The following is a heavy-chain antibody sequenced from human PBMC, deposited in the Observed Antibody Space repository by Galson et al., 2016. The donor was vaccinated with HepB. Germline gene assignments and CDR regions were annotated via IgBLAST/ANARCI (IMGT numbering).Heavy chain of an antibody. J-gene: IGHJ4*02. CDR1: GYTFTNYD. CDR3: ARNSEFTGDFDY. D-gene: IGHD7-27*01. Sequence: SVKVSCKASGYTFTNYDINWVRQATGQGLEWLGWMTPNSGKTGYAQKFQGRLTLTRDTSTSTAYMELSSLTSDDTAVYFCARNSEFTGDFDYWGQGALVTVSS. CDR2: MTPNSGKT. V-gene: IGHV1-8*01.